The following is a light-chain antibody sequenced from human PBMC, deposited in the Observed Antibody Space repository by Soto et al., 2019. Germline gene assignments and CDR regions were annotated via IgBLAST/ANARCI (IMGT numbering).Light chain of an antibody. V-gene: IGLV2-11*01. CDR3: CSYAGSYTGV. Sequence: QSALTQPRSVSGSPGQSVTISCTGTSSDVGAYNYVSWYQQHPGKPPKLMICDVSKRPSGVPDRFSGSKSGNAASLTISGLQAEDEADYYCCSYAGSYTGVFGGGPKVTVL. CDR1: SSDVGAYNY. J-gene: IGLJ3*02. CDR2: DVS.